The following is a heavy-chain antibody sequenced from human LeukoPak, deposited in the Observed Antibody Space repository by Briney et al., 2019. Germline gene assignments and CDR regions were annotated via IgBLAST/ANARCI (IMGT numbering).Heavy chain of an antibody. V-gene: IGHV3-53*01. CDR2: IFSGGNT. CDR1: GFTVSSNY. Sequence: GGSLRLSCAASGFTVSSNYMSWVRQAPGKGREWVSVIFSGGNTYYADSVKGRFTISRDSSMNTLYLQMNRLRAEDTAVYYCAREGNYYDMDVWGQGTTVIVSS. J-gene: IGHJ6*02. CDR3: AREGNYYDMDV.